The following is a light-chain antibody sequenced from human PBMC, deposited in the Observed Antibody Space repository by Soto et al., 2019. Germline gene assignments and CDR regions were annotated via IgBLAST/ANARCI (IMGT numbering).Light chain of an antibody. CDR3: QQTYSTPIT. J-gene: IGKJ5*01. CDR1: QSISNY. Sequence: IRMTQSPASLSASVGDRVTIACRAIQSISNYLNCYQQRPGKAPKLLSYAASSLQSGVPSRFSGSGSGTDFTLTISSLQPEDFVTYYCQQTYSTPITFGQGTRLEIK. CDR2: AAS. V-gene: IGKV1-39*01.